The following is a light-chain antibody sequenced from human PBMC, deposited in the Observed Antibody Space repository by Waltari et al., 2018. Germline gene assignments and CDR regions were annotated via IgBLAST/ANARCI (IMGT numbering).Light chain of an antibody. V-gene: IGKV3-20*01. J-gene: IGKJ2*01. CDR1: QSVSSSY. CDR3: QQYGRSWNT. Sequence: DIVLTQSHATLSLPPVERATLSCRASQSVSSSYLAWYQQKPGQAPRLLIHGASSRATGIPDRFSGSGSGTDFTLTISRLEPEDFAVYYCQQYGRSWNTFGQGTKLEIK. CDR2: GAS.